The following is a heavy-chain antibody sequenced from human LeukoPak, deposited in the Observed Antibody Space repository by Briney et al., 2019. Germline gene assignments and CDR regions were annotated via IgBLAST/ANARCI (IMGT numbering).Heavy chain of an antibody. CDR1: GYTFTSYV. Sequence: ASVKVSCKASGYTFTSYVISWVRQAPGQGLEWMGWISAYNGNTNYAQKLQGRVTMTTDTSTRTAYMELRSLRSDDRAVYYCARVGQYYYDSSGWEWGQGTLVTVSS. D-gene: IGHD3-22*01. CDR3: ARVGQYYYDSSGWE. V-gene: IGHV1-18*01. J-gene: IGHJ4*02. CDR2: ISAYNGNT.